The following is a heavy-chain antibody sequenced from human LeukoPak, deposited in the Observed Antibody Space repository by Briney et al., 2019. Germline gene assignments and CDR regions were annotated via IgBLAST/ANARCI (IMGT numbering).Heavy chain of an antibody. CDR3: AKDSNHRYCSSTSCYSDY. Sequence: GGSLRLSCAASGFTFTSYTMHWVRQAPGKGLEWVAVILYDGKTQHYADAVKGRFTISRDNSKNTVYLQMDSLRPDDTAVYYCAKDSNHRYCSSTSCYSDYWGQGTLVTVSS. D-gene: IGHD2-2*02. V-gene: IGHV3-30*04. CDR1: GFTFTSYT. CDR2: ILYDGKTQ. J-gene: IGHJ4*02.